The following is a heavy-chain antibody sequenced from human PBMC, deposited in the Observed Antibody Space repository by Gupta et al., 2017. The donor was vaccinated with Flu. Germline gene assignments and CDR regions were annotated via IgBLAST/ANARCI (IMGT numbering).Heavy chain of an antibody. Sequence: DAMIWVRQAPGKGLEWFSAIDKSAASKDDADGVKVRSSTLRDKSNNTVFLQRNSRRAEDTALYYCAKLTGVGGWAFDYWGQGTLVTVSS. CDR1: DA. J-gene: IGHJ4*02. V-gene: IGHV3-23*01. CDR3: AKLTGVGGWAFDY. CDR2: IDKSAASK. D-gene: IGHD6-19*01.